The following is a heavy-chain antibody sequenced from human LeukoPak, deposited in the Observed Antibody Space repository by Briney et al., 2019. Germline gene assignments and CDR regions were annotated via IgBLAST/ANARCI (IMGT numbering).Heavy chain of an antibody. CDR3: ARRVVVTAIHDDSFDI. CDR2: IYHSGST. D-gene: IGHD2-21*02. V-gene: IGHV4-4*02. Sequence: SETLSLTCAVSGGSISSSNWWSWVRQPPGKGLEWIGEIYHSGSTNYNPSLKSRVTISVDTSKNQFSLKLNSVTAADTAVYYCARRVVVTAIHDDSFDIWGQGTMVTVSS. J-gene: IGHJ3*02. CDR1: GGSISSSNW.